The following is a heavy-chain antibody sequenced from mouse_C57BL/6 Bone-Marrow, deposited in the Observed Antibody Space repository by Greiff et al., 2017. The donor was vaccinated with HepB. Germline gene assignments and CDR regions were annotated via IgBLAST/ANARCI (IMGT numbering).Heavy chain of an antibody. Sequence: QVQLQQSGAELVRPGASVTLSCKASGYTFTDYEMHWVKQTPVHGLEWIGAIDPETGGTAYNQKFKGKAILTADKSSSTAYMELRSLTSEDSAVYYWTRWDYYGSSLYFDVWGTGTTVTVSS. J-gene: IGHJ1*03. CDR3: TRWDYYGSSLYFDV. CDR2: IDPETGGT. CDR1: GYTFTDYE. D-gene: IGHD1-1*01. V-gene: IGHV1-15*01.